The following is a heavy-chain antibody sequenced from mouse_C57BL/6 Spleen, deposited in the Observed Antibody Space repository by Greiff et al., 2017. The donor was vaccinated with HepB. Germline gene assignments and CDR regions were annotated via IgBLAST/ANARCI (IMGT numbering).Heavy chain of an antibody. CDR1: GYSFTGYY. V-gene: IGHV1-42*01. CDR3: ARRGYYYGSSRGYAMDY. CDR2: INPSTGGT. Sequence: ELKLMESGPELVKPGASVKISCKASGYSFTGYYMNWVKQSPEKSLEWIGEINPSTGGTTYNQKFKAKATLTVDKSSSTAYMQVKSLTSEDSAVYYCARRGYYYGSSRGYAMDYWGQGTSVTVSS. D-gene: IGHD1-1*01. J-gene: IGHJ4*01.